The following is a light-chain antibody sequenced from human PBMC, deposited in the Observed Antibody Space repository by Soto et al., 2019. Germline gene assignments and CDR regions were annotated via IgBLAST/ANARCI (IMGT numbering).Light chain of an antibody. CDR2: DTS. CDR1: QSVSSN. V-gene: IGKV3-11*01. Sequence: EIVLTQSPATLSLSPGERATLSCRASQSVSSNLAWYQQKPGQAPRLLIYDTSSRATGIPARFSGSGSGTDFTLTISSLEPEDFATYYCQHYNSYSEAFGQGTKVELK. CDR3: QHYNSYSEA. J-gene: IGKJ1*01.